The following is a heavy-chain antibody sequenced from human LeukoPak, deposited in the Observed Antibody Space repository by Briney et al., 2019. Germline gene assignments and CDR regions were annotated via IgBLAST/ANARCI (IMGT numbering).Heavy chain of an antibody. CDR2: ISYSGNT. V-gene: IGHV4-39*07. D-gene: IGHD5-12*01. CDR1: GSSIISSDYH. Sequence: SETLSLTCTVSGSSIISSDYHWGWVRQPPGKGLEWIGTISYSGNTDYNPSLRSRVTISVDTSNNQFSLRLSSVTAADTAVYYCARAHLGYSGYEGGGAFDIWGQGTMVTVSS. J-gene: IGHJ3*02. CDR3: ARAHLGYSGYEGGGAFDI.